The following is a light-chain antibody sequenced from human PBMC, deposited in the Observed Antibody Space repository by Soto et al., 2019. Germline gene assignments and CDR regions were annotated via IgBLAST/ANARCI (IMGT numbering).Light chain of an antibody. CDR3: QQRSNWLWT. CDR2: DAS. J-gene: IGKJ1*01. Sequence: EIVLTQSPATLSLSPGERATLSCRASQSVSSYLAWYQQKPGQALRLLIYDASNRATGIPARFSGSGSGTDVTLTISSLEPEYFAVYYCQQRSNWLWTFGQGTKVDIK. V-gene: IGKV3-11*01. CDR1: QSVSSY.